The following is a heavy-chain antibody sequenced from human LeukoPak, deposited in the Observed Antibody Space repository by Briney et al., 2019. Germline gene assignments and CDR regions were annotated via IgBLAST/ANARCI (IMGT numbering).Heavy chain of an antibody. D-gene: IGHD3-3*01. CDR3: ARSSYDFWSGYYTPVWFDP. Sequence: ASVKVSSKASGGTFSSYAISWVRQAPGQGLEWMGGIIPIFGTANYAQKFQGRVTITTDESTSTAYMELSSLRSEDTAVYYCARSSYDFWSGYYTPVWFDPWGQGTLVTVSS. J-gene: IGHJ5*02. CDR1: GGTFSSYA. V-gene: IGHV1-69*05. CDR2: IIPIFGTA.